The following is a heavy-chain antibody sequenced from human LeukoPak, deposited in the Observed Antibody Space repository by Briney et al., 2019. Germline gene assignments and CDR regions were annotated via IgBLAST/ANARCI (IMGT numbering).Heavy chain of an antibody. CDR3: ARDYSSGWGFDY. Sequence: GGSLRLSCAASGFTFSSFTIHWVRQAPGKGLEWVAVISYDANNKYYADSVKGRFTISRDNSKNTLYLQMNSLRTEDTAIYYCARDYSSGWGFDYWGQGTLVTVSS. J-gene: IGHJ4*02. V-gene: IGHV3-30*04. D-gene: IGHD6-19*01. CDR2: ISYDANNK. CDR1: GFTFSSFT.